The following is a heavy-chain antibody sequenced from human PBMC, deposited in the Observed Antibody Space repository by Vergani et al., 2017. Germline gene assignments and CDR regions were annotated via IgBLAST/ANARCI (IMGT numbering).Heavy chain of an antibody. CDR1: GGSISSSSYY. D-gene: IGHD4-17*01. V-gene: IGHV4-39*01. Sequence: QLQLQESGPGLVKPSETLSLTCTVSGGSISSSSYYWGWIRQPPGKGLEWIGSIYYSGSTYYNPSLKSRVTISVDTSKNQFSLKLSSVTAADTAVYYCARHLHDYGDYGYNWFDPWGQGTLVTVSS. CDR2: IYYSGST. CDR3: ARHLHDYGDYGYNWFDP. J-gene: IGHJ5*02.